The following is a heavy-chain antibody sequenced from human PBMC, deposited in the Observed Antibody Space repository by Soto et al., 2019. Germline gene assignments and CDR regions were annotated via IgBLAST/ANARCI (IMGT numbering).Heavy chain of an antibody. CDR3: ARGYYDSSGYYRKYNWFDP. CDR1: AGSITTSY. D-gene: IGHD3-22*01. Sequence: SETLSLTCTVSAGSITTSYWSWIRQPLGKALEWIGYISYSGSTNYNPSLKSRVTISVDTSKNQFSLKLSSVTAADAAVYYCARGYYDSSGYYRKYNWFDPWGQGTLVTVSS. J-gene: IGHJ5*02. V-gene: IGHV4-59*01. CDR2: ISYSGST.